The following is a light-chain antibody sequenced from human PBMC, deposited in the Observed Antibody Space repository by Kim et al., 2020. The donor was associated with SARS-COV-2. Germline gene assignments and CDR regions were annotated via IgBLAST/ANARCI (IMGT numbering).Light chain of an antibody. CDR2: DVS. V-gene: IGKV3-11*01. J-gene: IGKJ2*01. CDR1: QSLDSY. CDR3: QQRTNWRYT. Sequence: EIVLTQSPATLSLSPGESATLSCRASQSLDSYLAWYQHKPGQAPRLLIYDVSNRATGIPARFSGSGSGTDFTLTISSLEPEDFAVYYCQQRTNWRYTFGQGTKLEI.